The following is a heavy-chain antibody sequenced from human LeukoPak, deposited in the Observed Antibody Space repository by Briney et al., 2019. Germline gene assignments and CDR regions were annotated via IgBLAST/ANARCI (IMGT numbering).Heavy chain of an antibody. J-gene: IGHJ4*02. Sequence: SKTLSLTCTVSGASINISYWTWIRQPPGKGLEWIGYIFSSGSTNYNPSLKSRVTISLDTSKNQFSLRLSSVTAADTAVYYCARRYSSSSGEDYWGQGTLVTVSS. CDR1: GASINISY. CDR3: ARRYSSSSGEDY. V-gene: IGHV4-59*08. D-gene: IGHD6-6*01. CDR2: IFSSGST.